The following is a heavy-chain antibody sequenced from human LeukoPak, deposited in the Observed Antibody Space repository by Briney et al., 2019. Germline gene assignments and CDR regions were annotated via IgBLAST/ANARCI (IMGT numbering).Heavy chain of an antibody. CDR2: IIPIFGTA. J-gene: IGHJ4*02. Sequence: SVKVSCKASGGTFSSYAFSWVRQAPGQGLEWMGGIIPIFGTANYAQKFQVRVTITADTSTSTAYMELSSLRSDDTAVYYCARGSRTGWYYFDYWGQGTLVTVSS. CDR3: ARGSRTGWYYFDY. D-gene: IGHD6-19*01. CDR1: GGTFSSYA. V-gene: IGHV1-69*06.